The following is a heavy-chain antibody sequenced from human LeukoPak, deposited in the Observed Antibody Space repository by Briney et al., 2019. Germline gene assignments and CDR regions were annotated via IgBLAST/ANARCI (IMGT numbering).Heavy chain of an antibody. CDR2: ISGGSDGT. CDR1: GFTFINYA. CDR3: VKGNKGYYYGSGSYYSPFDY. V-gene: IGHV3-23*01. J-gene: IGHJ4*02. D-gene: IGHD3-10*01. Sequence: PGGSLRLSCAASGFTFINYAMSWVRQAPGMGLEWVSGISGGSDGTYYADSVKGRFTISRDNSKNTLYLQMNSLRAEDTAVYYCVKGNKGYYYGSGSYYSPFDYWGQGTLVTVSS.